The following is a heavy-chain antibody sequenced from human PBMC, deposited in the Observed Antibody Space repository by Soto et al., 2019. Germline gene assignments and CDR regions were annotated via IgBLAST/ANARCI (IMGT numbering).Heavy chain of an antibody. Sequence: PSETLSLTCAVPRGSINSNNRSSCVRQPPRKGLEWIGEIYHSGSTNYNPSLKSRVTISVDKSKNQFSLKLSSVTAADTAVYYCARGGPYYDFLIFNYRATNDAYHICGQGTMVT. D-gene: IGHD3-9*01. J-gene: IGHJ3*02. V-gene: IGHV4-4*02. CDR1: RGSINSNNR. CDR2: IYHSGST. CDR3: ARGGPYYDFLIFNYRATNDAYHI.